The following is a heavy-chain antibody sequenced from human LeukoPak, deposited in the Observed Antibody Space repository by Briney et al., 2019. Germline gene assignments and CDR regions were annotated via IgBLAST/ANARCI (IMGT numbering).Heavy chain of an antibody. CDR3: ARGPYDSSGLFDY. CDR2: INPSGGST. CDR1: GYTFTSYY. V-gene: IGHV1-46*01. J-gene: IGHJ4*02. Sequence: GASVMVSCKASGYTFTSYYMRWVRQAPRQVFESMGIINPSGGSTSYAQKFQGTVTMTRDMSTSTVYVELSSLRSEDTAVYYCARGPYDSSGLFDYWGQGTLVTVSS. D-gene: IGHD3-22*01.